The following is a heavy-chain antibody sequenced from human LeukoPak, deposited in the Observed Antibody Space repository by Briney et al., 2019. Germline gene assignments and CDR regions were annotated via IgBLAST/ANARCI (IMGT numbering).Heavy chain of an antibody. CDR2: ISPSGGIT. CDR1: GFTFSSYG. J-gene: IGHJ4*02. CDR3: ARDSYSSSWPPYFDY. Sequence: GGSLRLSCAASGFTFSSYGMNWVRQAPGKGLEWVSGISPSGGITYYTDSVKGRFTISRDNSKNTLYLQMNSLRAEDTAVYYCARDSYSSSWPPYFDYWGQGTLVTVSS. D-gene: IGHD6-13*01. V-gene: IGHV3-NL1*01.